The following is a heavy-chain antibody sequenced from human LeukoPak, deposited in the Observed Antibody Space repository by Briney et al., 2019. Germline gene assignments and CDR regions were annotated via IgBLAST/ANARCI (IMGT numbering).Heavy chain of an antibody. Sequence: SETLSLTCSVSNGSISNYYWSWIRQPPGKGLEWIGYVYYSGSTKYNPSLNSRVTISVDTSQNAISLKLTSVTAADTAVYYCARDGYNFFDYWGQGTPVTVSP. CDR2: VYYSGST. CDR3: ARDGYNFFDY. V-gene: IGHV4-59*01. CDR1: NGSISNYY. D-gene: IGHD5-24*01. J-gene: IGHJ4*02.